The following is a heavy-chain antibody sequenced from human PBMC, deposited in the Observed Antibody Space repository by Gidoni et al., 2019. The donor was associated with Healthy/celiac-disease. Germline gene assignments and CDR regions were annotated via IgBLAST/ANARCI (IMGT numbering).Heavy chain of an antibody. Sequence: EVQLLESGGGLVQPGGSLRLSCSASGFTFGRYAMSWVRQAPGEGLGWVSAISGSGGSTYYADSVKGRFTISRDNSKNTLYLQMNSLRAEDTAVYYCAKLYGDYSSDYWGQGTLVTVSS. CDR2: ISGSGGST. J-gene: IGHJ4*02. V-gene: IGHV3-23*01. CDR1: GFTFGRYA. D-gene: IGHD4-17*01. CDR3: AKLYGDYSSDY.